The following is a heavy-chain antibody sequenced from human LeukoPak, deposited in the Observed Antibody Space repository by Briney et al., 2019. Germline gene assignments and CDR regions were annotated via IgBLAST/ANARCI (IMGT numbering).Heavy chain of an antibody. D-gene: IGHD4-23*01. Sequence: GGSLRLSCAASGFTFNNYYMSWIRQAPGKGLEWVSGIGGDSRTHYADSVEGRFTISRDTSNNMLYLQMNNLRAEDTAVYYCAKDILRWSFDYWGQGTLVTVSS. CDR2: IGGDSRT. CDR1: GFTFNNYY. J-gene: IGHJ4*02. CDR3: AKDILRWSFDY. V-gene: IGHV3-23*01.